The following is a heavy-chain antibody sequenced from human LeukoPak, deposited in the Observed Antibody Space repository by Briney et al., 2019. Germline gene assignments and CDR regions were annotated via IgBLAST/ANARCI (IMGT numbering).Heavy chain of an antibody. Sequence: GGSLRLSCAASEFTFSSYNMNWVRQAPGKGLEWVSCISGSGKYIYYADSVKGRFTISRDNAKNSLFLQMNSLRAEDTAVYYCARDRGTYYSRDGFDIWGQGTMVTVSS. J-gene: IGHJ3*02. CDR2: ISGSGKYI. V-gene: IGHV3-21*01. D-gene: IGHD1-26*01. CDR1: EFTFSSYN. CDR3: ARDRGTYYSRDGFDI.